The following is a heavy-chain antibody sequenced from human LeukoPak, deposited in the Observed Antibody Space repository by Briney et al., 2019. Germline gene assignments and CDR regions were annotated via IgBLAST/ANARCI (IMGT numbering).Heavy chain of an antibody. Sequence: PSETLSLTCTVSGGSISSSSYYRGWIRQPPGKGLEWIGSIYYSGSTYYNPSLKSRVTISVDTSKNQFSLKLSSVTAADTAVYYCARRERGGNFDYWGQGTLVTVSS. D-gene: IGHD1-1*01. CDR2: IYYSGST. V-gene: IGHV4-39*01. CDR1: GGSISSSSYY. CDR3: ARRERGGNFDY. J-gene: IGHJ4*02.